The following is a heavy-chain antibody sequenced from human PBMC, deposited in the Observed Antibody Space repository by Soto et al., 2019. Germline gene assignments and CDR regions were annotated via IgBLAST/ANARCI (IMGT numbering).Heavy chain of an antibody. V-gene: IGHV3-23*01. CDR1: GFTFSNYA. CDR3: ARESEDLTSNFDY. CDR2: IGGNGFST. J-gene: IGHJ4*02. Sequence: EVQLLESGGGLVQPGGSLRLSCAASGFTFSNYAMTWVRQAPGKGLEWVSIIGGNGFSTYFADSVKGRFTISRDNSKNTLYLQMNSLRAEDTAVYYCARESEDLTSNFDYWGQGTLVTVSS.